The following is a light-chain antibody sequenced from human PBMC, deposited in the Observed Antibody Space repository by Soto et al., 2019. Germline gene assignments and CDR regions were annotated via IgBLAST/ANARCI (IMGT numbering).Light chain of an antibody. CDR2: GAS. V-gene: IGKV3-20*01. J-gene: IGKJ1*01. CDR1: QSVSSSN. Sequence: EIVLTQSPGTLSLSPGERATLSCRACQSVSSSNLAWYQQKPGQAPRLLIYGASSRATGIPDRFSGSGSGTDFTLTISRLEPEDFAVYYCQQYGSSPTTFGQGTKV. CDR3: QQYGSSPTT.